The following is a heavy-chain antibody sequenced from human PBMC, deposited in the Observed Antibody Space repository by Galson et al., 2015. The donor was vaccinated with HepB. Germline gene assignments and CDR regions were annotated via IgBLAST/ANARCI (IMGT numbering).Heavy chain of an antibody. Sequence: TLSLTCTVSGDSVSSGSYYWSWIRQPPGKGLEWIAYIYYSGSTNYNPSLKSRVTISVDTSKNQFSLKLSSVTAADTAVYYCARDSVADDAFDIWGQGTMVTVSS. V-gene: IGHV4-61*01. J-gene: IGHJ3*02. CDR1: GDSVSSGSYY. CDR2: IYYSGST. D-gene: IGHD2-15*01. CDR3: ARDSVADDAFDI.